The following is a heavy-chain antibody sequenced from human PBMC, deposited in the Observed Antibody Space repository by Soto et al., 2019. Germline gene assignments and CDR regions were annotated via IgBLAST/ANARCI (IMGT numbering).Heavy chain of an antibody. V-gene: IGHV3-15*01. D-gene: IGHD6-13*01. CDR1: GFTFNAAW. CDR2: IKSKTDGGTT. J-gene: IGHJ4*02. CDR3: TTGLAAAGTNY. Sequence: GGSLRLSCAASGFTFNAAWMSWVRQAPGKGLEWVGRIKSKTDGGTTDFAAPVKGRFTISRDDSKNTVYLQMNSLKIEDTAVYYCTTGLAAAGTNYWGQGTLVTVSS.